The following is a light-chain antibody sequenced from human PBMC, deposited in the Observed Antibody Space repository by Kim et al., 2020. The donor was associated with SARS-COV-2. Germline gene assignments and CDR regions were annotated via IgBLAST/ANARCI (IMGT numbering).Light chain of an antibody. J-gene: IGLJ1*01. CDR3: SSHTTSSTYV. Sequence: QSITISCTGNSSDVGGYNSVSWYQKHPGKAPKLMIYDSSGRASGVSNRFSGSQSGNTASLTISGLRAEDEADYYCSSHTTSSTYVFGSGTKVTVL. CDR1: SSDVGGYNS. V-gene: IGLV2-14*03. CDR2: DSS.